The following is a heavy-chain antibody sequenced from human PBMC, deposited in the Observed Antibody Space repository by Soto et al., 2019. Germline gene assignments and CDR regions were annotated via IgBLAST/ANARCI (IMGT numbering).Heavy chain of an antibody. Sequence: QVQLVESGGGLVKPGGSLRLSCAASGFTFSDYYMSWIRQAPGKGLEWVAYISSSGSTIYYADSVKGRFTISRDNAQNSLYLQMNSLRAEDTAVYYCARELRSYYYYYMYVWGKGTTVTVSS. V-gene: IGHV3-11*01. CDR1: GFTFSDYY. CDR3: ARELRSYYYYYMYV. D-gene: IGHD4-17*01. J-gene: IGHJ6*03. CDR2: ISSSGSTI.